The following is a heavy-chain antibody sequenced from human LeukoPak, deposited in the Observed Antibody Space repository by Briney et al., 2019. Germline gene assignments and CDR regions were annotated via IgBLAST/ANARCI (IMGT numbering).Heavy chain of an antibody. CDR2: IYHSGST. Sequence: SETLSLTCAVSGYSISSGYYWGWIRQPPGKGLEWVGSIYHSGSTYYNPSLKSRVTISVDTSKNQFSLKLSSVTAADTAVYYCARSPERWLQLLIDYWGQGTLVTVSS. J-gene: IGHJ4*02. D-gene: IGHD5-24*01. V-gene: IGHV4-38-2*01. CDR1: GYSISSGYY. CDR3: ARSPERWLQLLIDY.